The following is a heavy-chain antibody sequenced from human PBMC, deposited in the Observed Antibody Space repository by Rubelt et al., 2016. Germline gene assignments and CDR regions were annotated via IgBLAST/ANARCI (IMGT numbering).Heavy chain of an antibody. D-gene: IGHD4-11*01. CDR3: ARDKSDSDYEGY. CDR2: INAGNGNT. Sequence: QVQLVQSGAEVKKPGASVKVSCKASGYTFTSYAMHWVRQAPGQRLGWMGWINAGNGNTKYCRMFQGRVPITRDTSAGTAYMELGSLRSEDTAVYYCARDKSDSDYEGYWGQGTLVTVSS. V-gene: IGHV1-3*01. J-gene: IGHJ4*02. CDR1: GYTFTSYA.